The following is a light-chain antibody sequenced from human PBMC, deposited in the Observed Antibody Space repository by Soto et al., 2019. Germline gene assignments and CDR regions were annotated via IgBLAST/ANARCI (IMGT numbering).Light chain of an antibody. CDR2: DAS. V-gene: IGKV3D-15*01. Sequence: IVMTQSPDTLSVSPGEGATLSCRASQRISTNLAWYQQRPGQAPRLLIYDASTRATGIPARFSGSGSGTEFTLTISSLQSEDSAVYYCQQYNNWPLTFGGGTKVEIK. CDR1: QRISTN. J-gene: IGKJ4*01. CDR3: QQYNNWPLT.